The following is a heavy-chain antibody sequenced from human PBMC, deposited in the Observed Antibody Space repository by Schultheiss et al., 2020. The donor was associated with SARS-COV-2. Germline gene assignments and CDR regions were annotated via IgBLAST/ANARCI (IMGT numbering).Heavy chain of an antibody. Sequence: ASVKVSCKASGYTFTSYGISWVRQAPGQGLEWMGWISAYNGNTNYAQKLQGRVTMTTDTSTSTAYMELRSLRSDDTAVYYCARDLGVRFLEWLLSVWGQGTLVTVSS. CDR3: ARDLGVRFLEWLLSV. V-gene: IGHV1-18*01. D-gene: IGHD3-3*01. J-gene: IGHJ4*02. CDR1: GYTFTSYG. CDR2: ISAYNGNT.